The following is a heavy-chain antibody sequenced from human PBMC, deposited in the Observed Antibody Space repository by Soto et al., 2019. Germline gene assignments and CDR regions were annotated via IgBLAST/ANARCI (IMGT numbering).Heavy chain of an antibody. V-gene: IGHV3-23*01. D-gene: IGHD2-8*01. Sequence: GGSLRLSCAASGFTFSSYAMSWVPQAPGKGLEWVSAISGSGGSTYYADSVKGRFTISRDNSKNTLYLQMNSLRAEDTAVHYCARPGCTNGVCQGAFDIWGEGTMVT. CDR2: ISGSGGST. J-gene: IGHJ3*02. CDR1: GFTFSSYA. CDR3: ARPGCTNGVCQGAFDI.